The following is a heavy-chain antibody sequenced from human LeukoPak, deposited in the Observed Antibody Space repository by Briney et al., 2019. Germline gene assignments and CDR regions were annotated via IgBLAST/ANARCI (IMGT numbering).Heavy chain of an antibody. CDR2: INPSGGST. CDR3: ARDLWFGGTDDY. D-gene: IGHD3-10*01. V-gene: IGHV1-46*01. J-gene: IGHJ4*02. Sequence: ASVKVSCKASGYTFTSYYMHWVRHAPGQGLEWMGIINPSGGSTTYAQKFQGRVTMTRDTSTSTVYMELSSLRSEDTAVYYCARDLWFGGTDDYWGQGTLVTVSS. CDR1: GYTFTSYY.